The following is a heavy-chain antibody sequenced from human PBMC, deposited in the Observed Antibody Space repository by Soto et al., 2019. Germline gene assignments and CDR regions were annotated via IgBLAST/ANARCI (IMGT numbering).Heavy chain of an antibody. D-gene: IGHD1-26*01. CDR3: GRGLKDCYSGSYYYDY. V-gene: IGHV3-7*04. Sequence: EVQLVESGGGLVQPGGSLRLSCAASGFTFSSYWMSWVRQAPGKGLEWVANIKQDGSEKYYVDSVKGRFTISIDTAKNSRYLQMCSLRAEDSALYSCGRGLKDCYSGSYYYDYWGQGTLVNVSS. J-gene: IGHJ4*02. CDR2: IKQDGSEK. CDR1: GFTFSSYW.